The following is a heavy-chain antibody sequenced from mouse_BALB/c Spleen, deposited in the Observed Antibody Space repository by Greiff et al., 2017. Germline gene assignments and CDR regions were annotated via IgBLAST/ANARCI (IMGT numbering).Heavy chain of an antibody. CDR3: TRQKYGNYGYAMDY. V-gene: IGHV6-6*02. CDR2: IRLKSNNYAT. Sequence: EVMLVESGGGLVQPGGSMKLSCVASGFTFSNYWMNWVRQSPEKGLEWVAEIRLKSNNYATHYAESVKGRFTISRDDSKSSVYLQMNNLRAEDTGIYYCTRQKYGNYGYAMDYWGQGTSVTVSS. D-gene: IGHD2-10*02. CDR1: GFTFSNYW. J-gene: IGHJ4*01.